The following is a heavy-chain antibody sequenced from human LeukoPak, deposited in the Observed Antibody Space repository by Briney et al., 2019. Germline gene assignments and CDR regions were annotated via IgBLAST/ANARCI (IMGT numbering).Heavy chain of an antibody. Sequence: ASVKVSCKASGGTFSSYAISWVRQAPGQGLEWMGGIIPIFGTANYAQKFQGRVTITADESTSTAYMELSSLRSADTAVYYCARGKGTVATSFDYWGQGTLVTVSS. CDR2: IIPIFGTA. J-gene: IGHJ4*02. CDR1: GGTFSSYA. D-gene: IGHD5-12*01. CDR3: ARGKGTVATSFDY. V-gene: IGHV1-69*13.